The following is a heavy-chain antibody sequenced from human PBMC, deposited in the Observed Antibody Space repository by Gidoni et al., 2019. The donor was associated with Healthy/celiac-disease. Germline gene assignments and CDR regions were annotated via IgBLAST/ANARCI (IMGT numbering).Heavy chain of an antibody. J-gene: IGHJ5*02. CDR2: ST. V-gene: IGHV4-39*01. D-gene: IGHD6-13*01. Sequence: STYYNPSLKSRVTISVDTSKNQFSLKLSSVTAADTAVYYCAAGGAAGTGNWFDPWGQGTLVTVSS. CDR3: AAGGAAGTGNWFDP.